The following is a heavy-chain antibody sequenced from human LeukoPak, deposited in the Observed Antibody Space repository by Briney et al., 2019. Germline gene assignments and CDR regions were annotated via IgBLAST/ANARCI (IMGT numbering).Heavy chain of an antibody. V-gene: IGHV3-23*01. CDR1: GFTFPAYA. J-gene: IGHJ4*02. CDR2: ITGAGGNT. Sequence: GGSLRLSCAASGFTFPAYAMSWVRQAPGKGLEWLSAITGAGGNTYYADPVKGRFTVSRDNSKNTLYLQMNSLRAEDTAVYYCARDSHYDILTGYPDYWGQGTLVTVSS. CDR3: ARDSHYDILTGYPDY. D-gene: IGHD3-9*01.